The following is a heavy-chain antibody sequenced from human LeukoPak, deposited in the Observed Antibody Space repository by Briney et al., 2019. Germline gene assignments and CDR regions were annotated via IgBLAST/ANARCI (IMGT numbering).Heavy chain of an antibody. CDR1: GNIFTSSY. CDR3: ARKTFGGVIDPNWFDP. CDR2: INPSDGTR. V-gene: IGHV1-46*01. J-gene: IGHJ5*02. Sequence: ASVKVSCKASGNIFTSSYTHWVRQAPGQGLEWMGVINPSDGTRNYAQKLQGRVTMTTDTSTSTAYMELRSLRSDDTAVYYCARKTFGGVIDPNWFDPWGQGTLVTVSS. D-gene: IGHD3-16*02.